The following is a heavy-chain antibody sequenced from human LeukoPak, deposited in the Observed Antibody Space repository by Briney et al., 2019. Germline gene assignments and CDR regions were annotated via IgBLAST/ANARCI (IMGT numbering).Heavy chain of an antibody. D-gene: IGHD3-22*01. CDR3: ARGAYYYNTSGYIHSGWFDP. CDR2: IRYDGSNK. Sequence: GGSLRLSCAASGFTFSSYGMHWVRQAPGKGLEWVAFIRYDGSNKYYADSVKGRFTISRDNSKNTLYLQVNSLRAEDTAVYYCARGAYYYNTSGYIHSGWFDPWGQGTLVTVSS. V-gene: IGHV3-30*02. J-gene: IGHJ5*02. CDR1: GFTFSSYG.